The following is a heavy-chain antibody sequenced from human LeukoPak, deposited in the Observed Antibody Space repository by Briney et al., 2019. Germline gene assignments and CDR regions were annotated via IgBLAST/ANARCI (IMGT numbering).Heavy chain of an antibody. CDR2: ISDADGSIT. J-gene: IGHJ4*02. D-gene: IGHD2-15*01. V-gene: IGHV3-74*01. CDR1: GFTLSSYW. Sequence: GGSLRRSCAASGFTLSSYWLHWVRQAPGKGLVWVSRISDADGSITDYADSVRGRFTISRDTAKNTLYLEMNSLGAEDTAVYYCARDLSGYSDYWGQGTLVTVSS. CDR3: ARDLSGYSDY.